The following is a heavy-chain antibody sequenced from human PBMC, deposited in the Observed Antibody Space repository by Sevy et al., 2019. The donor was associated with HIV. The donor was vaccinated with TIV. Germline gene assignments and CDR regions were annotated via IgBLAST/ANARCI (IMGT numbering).Heavy chain of an antibody. CDR1: GYSIISGYY. D-gene: IGHD3-16*01. CDR2: IYHSGST. J-gene: IGHJ4*02. CDR3: ARQVVAFGNPAFEDY. V-gene: IGHV4-38-2*01. Sequence: SETLSLTCGVSGYSIISGYYGGWIRQPPGKGLEWIGSIYHSGSTYYNPSLKSRVTISVDTSKNQFSLKLSSVTAADTAVYYCARQVVAFGNPAFEDYWGQGTLVTVSS.